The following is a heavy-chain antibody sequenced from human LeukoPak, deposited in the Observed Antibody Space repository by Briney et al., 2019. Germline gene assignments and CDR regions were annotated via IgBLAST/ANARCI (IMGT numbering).Heavy chain of an antibody. Sequence: GGSLRLSCAASGFTFSSYDIHWVRQAPGRGPEWLANIKQDGSEKYYVDSVKGRFTISRDNAKNALFLQMHSLRGEDTAVYYCAPDGTDYWGQGTLVTVSS. CDR1: GFTFSSYD. J-gene: IGHJ4*02. CDR2: IKQDGSEK. V-gene: IGHV3-7*04. CDR3: APDGTDY.